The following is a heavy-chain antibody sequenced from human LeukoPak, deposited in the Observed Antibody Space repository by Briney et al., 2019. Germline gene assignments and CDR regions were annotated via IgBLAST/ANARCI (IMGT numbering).Heavy chain of an antibody. CDR2: ISGSGGST. Sequence: PGGSLRLSCAASGFTLSSYAMSWVRQAPGKGLEWVSAISGSGGSTYYADSVKGRFTISRDNSKNTLYLQMNSVRAEDTAVYYCAKDLGGRTNGPDAFDIWGRGTMVTVSS. CDR3: AKDLGGRTNGPDAFDI. D-gene: IGHD3-10*01. V-gene: IGHV3-23*01. J-gene: IGHJ3*02. CDR1: GFTLSSYA.